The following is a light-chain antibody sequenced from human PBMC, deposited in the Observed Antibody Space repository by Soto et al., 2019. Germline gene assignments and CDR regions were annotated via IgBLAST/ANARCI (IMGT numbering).Light chain of an antibody. Sequence: DIQMTQSPSSLSASVGDRVTITCRTSQSISRYLNWYQQKPGKAPKLLISAASSLRSGVPARFSGSGSGTDFTLTINSLQPEDFATYSCQQSYSTPWPFGQGTKVDIK. CDR2: AAS. V-gene: IGKV1-39*01. CDR1: QSISRY. J-gene: IGKJ1*01. CDR3: QQSYSTPWP.